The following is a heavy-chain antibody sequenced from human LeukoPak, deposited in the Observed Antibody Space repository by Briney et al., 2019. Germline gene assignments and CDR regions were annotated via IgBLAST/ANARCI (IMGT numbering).Heavy chain of an antibody. J-gene: IGHJ4*02. CDR1: GFIFSSYA. Sequence: GGSLRLSCAASGFIFSSYAMHWVRQTPGNGLEWLAVMSYDGCSKFYVDSVKGRFTISRDNSRNTLYLQMDSLRAEDTAVYYCATGGTSSWSDFDYWGQGALVTVSS. D-gene: IGHD6-13*01. CDR2: MSYDGCSK. V-gene: IGHV3-30-3*01. CDR3: ATGGTSSWSDFDY.